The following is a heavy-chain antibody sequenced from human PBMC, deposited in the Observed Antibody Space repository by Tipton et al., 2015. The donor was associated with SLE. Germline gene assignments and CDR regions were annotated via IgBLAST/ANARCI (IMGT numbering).Heavy chain of an antibody. CDR1: GGSISSSSYY. V-gene: IGHV4-30-4*01. Sequence: TLSLTCTVSGGSISSSSYYWSWIRQPPGKGLEWIGYIYYSGSTYYNPSLKSRVTISVDTSKNQFSLKLSSVTAADTAVYYCARYGIRSGKDIWGQGTMVTVSS. D-gene: IGHD3-3*01. CDR2: IYYSGST. CDR3: ARYGIRSGKDI. J-gene: IGHJ3*02.